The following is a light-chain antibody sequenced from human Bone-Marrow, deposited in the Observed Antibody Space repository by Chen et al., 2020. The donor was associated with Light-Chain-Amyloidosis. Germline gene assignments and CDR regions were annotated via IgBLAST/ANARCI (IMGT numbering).Light chain of an antibody. J-gene: IGLJ2*01. CDR2: RDT. V-gene: IGLV3-25*03. CDR3: QSADSSGTYEVI. CDR1: DLPTKY. Sequence: SYELTQPPSVSVSTGQTATITCSGDDLPTKYAYCYQQKPGQAPVLVIHRDTERPSGISERFSGSSSGTTATLTISGVQAEDEADYHCQSADSSGTYEVIFGGGTKLTVL.